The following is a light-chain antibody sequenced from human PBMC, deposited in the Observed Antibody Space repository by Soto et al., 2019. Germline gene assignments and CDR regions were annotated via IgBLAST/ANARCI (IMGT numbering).Light chain of an antibody. J-gene: IGLJ1*01. V-gene: IGLV2-14*01. CDR3: SSYTSSTTLGV. Sequence: QSVLTQPASVSGSPGQSITISCTGTSSDVGGYEYVSWYQQHPDKAPKLIIYGVYNRPSGVSVRFSGSKSGNTASLTISGLQAEDEAAYYCSSYTSSTTLGVFGTGTKATVL. CDR2: GVY. CDR1: SSDVGGYEY.